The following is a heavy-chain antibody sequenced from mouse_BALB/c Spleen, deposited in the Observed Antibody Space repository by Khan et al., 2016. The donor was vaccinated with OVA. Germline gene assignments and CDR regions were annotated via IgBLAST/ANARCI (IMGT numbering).Heavy chain of an antibody. CDR3: TRGGHGSPFDY. Sequence: EVQLQQSGPKLVKPGASVKIPCKASGYTFTDYNMDWVKQSHGKSLEWIGDITPNNGGTIYNQRFKGKATLTVDKSSSTAYMELRSLTSEDTAVYYCTRGGHGSPFDYWGQGTTLTVSS. CDR1: GYTFTDYN. J-gene: IGHJ2*01. V-gene: IGHV1-18*01. CDR2: ITPNNGGT. D-gene: IGHD1-1*01.